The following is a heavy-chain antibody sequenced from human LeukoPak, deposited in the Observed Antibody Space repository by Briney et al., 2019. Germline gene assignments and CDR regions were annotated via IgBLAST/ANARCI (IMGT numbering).Heavy chain of an antibody. CDR2: ISSSSSYI. D-gene: IGHD4-23*01. CDR3: ARDGLYDYGGNLDALDI. J-gene: IGHJ3*02. CDR1: GFTFSSYS. Sequence: GGSLRLSCAASGFTFSSYSMNWVRQAPGKGLEWVSSISSSSSYIYYADSVKGRFTISRDNAKNSLYLQMNSLRAEDTAVYYCARDGLYDYGGNLDALDIWGQGTMVAVSS. V-gene: IGHV3-21*01.